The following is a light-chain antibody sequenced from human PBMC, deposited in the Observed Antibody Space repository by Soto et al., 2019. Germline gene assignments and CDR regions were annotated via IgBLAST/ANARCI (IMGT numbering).Light chain of an antibody. CDR2: GAS. J-gene: IGKJ1*01. Sequence: EIVLTQAPGTLSLSPGERATLSCRASQSVSNNYLAWYQQKPGQAPRLIIYGASNRATGIPEWFSGSGSGTDSPLTISRVQPDDSAVYYCQQYGRSGTFGQGTKVDIK. CDR3: QQYGRSGT. V-gene: IGKV3-20*01. CDR1: QSVSNNY.